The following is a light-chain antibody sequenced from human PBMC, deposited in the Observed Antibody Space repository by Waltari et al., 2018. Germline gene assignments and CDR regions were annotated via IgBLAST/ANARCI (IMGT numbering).Light chain of an antibody. Sequence: DIVMTQSPDSLAMSLGERATINCKSSQSLLYSSNGQNYLAWFQQKPGQPPKLLIYWASSRESGVPDRFSGSGSETDFTLTISSLQAEDVAIYYCQQFHSYPRTFGQGTKVEIK. J-gene: IGKJ1*01. CDR2: WAS. CDR3: QQFHSYPRT. CDR1: QSLLYSSNGQNY. V-gene: IGKV4-1*01.